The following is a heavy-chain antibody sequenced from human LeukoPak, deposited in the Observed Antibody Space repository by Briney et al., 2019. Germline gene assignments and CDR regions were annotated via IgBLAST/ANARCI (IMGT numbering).Heavy chain of an antibody. CDR2: ISYDGSHK. Sequence: TGGSLRLSCAASGFTFSNSGMHWVRQAPGKGLEWVAVISYDGSHKYYADSVKGRFTISRDNSKNTLYLQMNSLRAEDTAVYYCAKRPPSYYDSRFDYWGQGTLVTVSS. J-gene: IGHJ4*02. V-gene: IGHV3-30*18. CDR1: GFTFSNSG. CDR3: AKRPPSYYDSRFDY. D-gene: IGHD3-22*01.